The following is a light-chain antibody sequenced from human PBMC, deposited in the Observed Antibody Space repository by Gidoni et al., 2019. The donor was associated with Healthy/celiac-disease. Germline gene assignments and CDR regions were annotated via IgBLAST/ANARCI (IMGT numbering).Light chain of an antibody. CDR2: CAS. Sequence: EIVLPQSPGTLSLSPGERATLSCRASQSVSSSYLAWYQQKPGQAPRLLIYCASSRATGIPDRFSGSESGTDFTLTISRLEPEDFAVYYCQQYGSSPLITFGPGTKVDIK. CDR1: QSVSSSY. J-gene: IGKJ3*01. CDR3: QQYGSSPLIT. V-gene: IGKV3-20*01.